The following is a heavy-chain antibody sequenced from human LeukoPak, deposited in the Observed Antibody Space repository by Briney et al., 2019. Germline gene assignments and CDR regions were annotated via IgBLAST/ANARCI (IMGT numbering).Heavy chain of an antibody. J-gene: IGHJ6*03. Sequence: ASVKVSCKASGYTFTSYDINWVRQATGQGLEWMGWMNPNSGNTGYAQKFQGRVTMTRNTSISTAYMELSSLRSEDTAVYYCAGIAAGYSSSWYTDYYYYMDVWGKGTTVTVSS. V-gene: IGHV1-8*01. CDR2: MNPNSGNT. CDR3: AGIAAGYSSSWYTDYYYYMDV. CDR1: GYTFTSYD. D-gene: IGHD6-13*01.